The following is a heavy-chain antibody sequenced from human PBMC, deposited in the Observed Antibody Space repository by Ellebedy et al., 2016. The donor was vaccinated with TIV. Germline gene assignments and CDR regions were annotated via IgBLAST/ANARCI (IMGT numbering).Heavy chain of an antibody. V-gene: IGHV3-33*01. CDR3: ARFVDYGGNSGYFDL. Sequence: GGSLRLXCAASGFTFSSYGMHWVRQAPGKGLEWVAVIWYDGSNKYYADSVKGRFTISRDNSKNTLYLQMNSLRAEDTAVYYCARFVDYGGNSGYFDLWGRGTLVTVSS. J-gene: IGHJ2*01. CDR1: GFTFSSYG. D-gene: IGHD4-23*01. CDR2: IWYDGSNK.